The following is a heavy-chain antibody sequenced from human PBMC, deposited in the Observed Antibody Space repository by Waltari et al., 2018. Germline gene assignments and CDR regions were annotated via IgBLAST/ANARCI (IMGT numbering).Heavy chain of an antibody. D-gene: IGHD3-3*01. CDR1: GFTFDDYA. J-gene: IGHJ4*02. CDR2: ISWNSGSI. V-gene: IGHV3-9*01. Sequence: EVQLVESGVGLVQPGRSLRLSCAASGFTFDDYAMHWVRQAPGKGLAWVSGISWNSGSIGYADSVKGRFTISRDNAKNSLYLQMNSLRAEDTALYYCAKDDGSTYYDFWSGYHGLDYWGQGTLVTVSS. CDR3: AKDDGSTYYDFWSGYHGLDY.